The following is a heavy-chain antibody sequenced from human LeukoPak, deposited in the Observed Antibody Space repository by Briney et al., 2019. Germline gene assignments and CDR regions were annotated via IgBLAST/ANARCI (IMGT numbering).Heavy chain of an antibody. J-gene: IGHJ4*02. V-gene: IGHV4-59*01. CDR1: GGAISSDY. CDR2: IYDSGST. Sequence: SETLSLTCTVSGGAISSDYWSWIRQPPGKGLEWIGNIYDSGSTNYNPSLKSRFTISVDTSKTKFSLKLSSVTAADTAVYYCARHPSQWGQGTLVTVSS. CDR3: ARHPSQ.